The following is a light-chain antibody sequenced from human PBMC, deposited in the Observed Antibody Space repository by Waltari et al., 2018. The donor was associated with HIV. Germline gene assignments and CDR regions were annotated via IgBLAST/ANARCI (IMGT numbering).Light chain of an antibody. CDR3: QSYDSSLRGHV. Sequence: QSVLTQPPSVSGAPGQRITISCTGSSSNIGAGFDVPWYQQLPGKAPNVLIYGNSNRPSGVPDRFSGSKSGTSASLAITGLQADDEGDYYCQSYDSSLRGHVFGSGTRVTVL. J-gene: IGLJ1*01. CDR2: GNS. V-gene: IGLV1-40*01. CDR1: SSNIGAGFD.